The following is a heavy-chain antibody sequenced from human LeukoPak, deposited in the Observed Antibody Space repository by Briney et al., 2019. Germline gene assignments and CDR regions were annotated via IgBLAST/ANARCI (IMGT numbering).Heavy chain of an antibody. CDR3: AREAVALDY. V-gene: IGHV3-66*01. J-gene: IGHJ4*02. CDR2: IYSGGST. D-gene: IGHD6-19*01. Sequence: GGSLRLSCAASGFTFSDYALGWVRQAPGKGLEWVSVIYSGGSTYYADSVKGRFTISRDNSKNTLYLQMNSLRAEDTAVYYCAREAVALDYWGQGTLVTVSS. CDR1: GFTFSDYA.